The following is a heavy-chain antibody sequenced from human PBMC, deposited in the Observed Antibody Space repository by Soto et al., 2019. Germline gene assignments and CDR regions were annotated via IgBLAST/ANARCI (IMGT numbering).Heavy chain of an antibody. CDR2: INSDGSST. Sequence: EVQLVESGGGLVQPGGSLRLSCAASGFTFRSYWMQWVRQAPGKGLVWVSWINSDGSSTSYADSVKGRFTISRDNAKKPLYLQMNSLRAEDTAVYYCASGGSSLNFDSWCQGTLVTVSS. CDR1: GFTFRSYW. CDR3: ASGGSSLNFDS. V-gene: IGHV3-74*01. D-gene: IGHD6-6*01. J-gene: IGHJ4*02.